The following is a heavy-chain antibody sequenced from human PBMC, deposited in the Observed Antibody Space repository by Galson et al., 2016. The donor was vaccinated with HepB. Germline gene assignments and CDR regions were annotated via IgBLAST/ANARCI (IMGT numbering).Heavy chain of an antibody. CDR3: ARGGAGLDY. CDR2: T. D-gene: IGHD6-19*01. V-gene: IGHV1-3*01. J-gene: IGHJ4*02. Sequence: TKYSQKFQGRVTITRDTFATTAYMELSSLRSEDTAVYYCARGGAGLDYWGQGTLVTVSS.